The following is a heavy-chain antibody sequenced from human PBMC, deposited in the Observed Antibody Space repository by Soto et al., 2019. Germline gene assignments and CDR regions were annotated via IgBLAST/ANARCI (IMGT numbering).Heavy chain of an antibody. D-gene: IGHD4-17*01. J-gene: IGHJ4*02. V-gene: IGHV3-15*01. CDR2: IKNKADGGTA. CDR3: TTDPGDYEDF. Sequence: EVQLVESGGDLVKPGGYIRLSCAASGITFINAWMSWVRQAPGKGLEWVGRIKNKADGGTADYAAPVRGRFTISRDDSKNTLSLQMNSLETEDTAVYYCTTDPGDYEDFWGQGTLVTVSS. CDR1: GITFINAW.